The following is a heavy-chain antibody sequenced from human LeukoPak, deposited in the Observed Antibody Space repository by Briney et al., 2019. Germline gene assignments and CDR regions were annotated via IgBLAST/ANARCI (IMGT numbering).Heavy chain of an antibody. J-gene: IGHJ4*02. CDR3: ARVESGYSSSWYPGY. Sequence: SETLSLTCAVYGGSFSDYRWSWIRQPPGKGLEWIGNIYYSGSTYYNPSLKSRVTISVDTSKNQFSLKLSSVTAADTAVYYCARVESGYSSSWYPGYWGQGTLVTVSS. V-gene: IGHV4-34*01. CDR2: IYYSGST. CDR1: GGSFSDYR. D-gene: IGHD6-13*01.